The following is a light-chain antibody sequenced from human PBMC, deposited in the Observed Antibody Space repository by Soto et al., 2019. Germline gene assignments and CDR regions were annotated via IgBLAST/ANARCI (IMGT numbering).Light chain of an antibody. J-gene: IGKJ5*01. CDR3: QQYNYWPIT. Sequence: EIVMTQSPATLSVSPGERVTLSCRSSQSVADNLAWFQQKPGQGPRLLIYGASTRATGIPARFSGSGSETDFTHTVSSLRSEDSAVYYCQQYNYWPITFGQGTRLEIK. CDR2: GAS. V-gene: IGKV3-15*01. CDR1: QSVADN.